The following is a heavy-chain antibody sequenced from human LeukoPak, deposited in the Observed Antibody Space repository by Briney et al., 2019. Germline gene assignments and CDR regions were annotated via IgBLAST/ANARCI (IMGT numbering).Heavy chain of an antibody. D-gene: IGHD4-11*01. Sequence: GGSLRLSCAASGFTFRNYAMSWVRQAPGKGLEWVSAISASDGDTYYADSVKGRFTISRDNAKNSLYLQMNSLRAEDTAVYYCARDYSNSNDYWGQGTLVTVSS. CDR2: ISASDGDT. CDR3: ARDYSNSNDY. CDR1: GFTFRNYA. J-gene: IGHJ4*02. V-gene: IGHV3-23*01.